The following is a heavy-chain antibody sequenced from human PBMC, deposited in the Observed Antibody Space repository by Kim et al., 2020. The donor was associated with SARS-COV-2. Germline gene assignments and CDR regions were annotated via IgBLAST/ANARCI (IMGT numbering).Heavy chain of an antibody. Sequence: ASVTVSCKASGYTFTSYAMNWVRQAPGQGLEWMGWINTNTGNPTYAQGFTGRFVFSLDTSVSTAYLQISSLKAEDTAVYYCARDQAITTIFGVVINPGDYYMDVWGKGTTVTVSS. CDR3: ARDQAITTIFGVVINPGDYYMDV. CDR1: GYTFTSYA. CDR2: INTNTGNP. V-gene: IGHV7-4-1*02. J-gene: IGHJ6*03. D-gene: IGHD3-3*01.